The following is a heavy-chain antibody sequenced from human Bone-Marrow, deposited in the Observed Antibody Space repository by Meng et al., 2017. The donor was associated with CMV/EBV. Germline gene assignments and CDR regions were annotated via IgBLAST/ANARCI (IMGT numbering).Heavy chain of an antibody. CDR1: GFTFSSYW. V-gene: IGHV3-7*01. Sequence: GESLKISCAASGFTFSSYWMSWVRQAPGKGLEWVANIKQDGSEKYYVDSVKGRFTISRDNAKNSLYLQMNSLRAEDTAVYYCAREHCSSTSCYFAFDIWGQGTMVTVSS. CDR2: IKQDGSEK. CDR3: AREHCSSTSCYFAFDI. D-gene: IGHD2-2*01. J-gene: IGHJ3*02.